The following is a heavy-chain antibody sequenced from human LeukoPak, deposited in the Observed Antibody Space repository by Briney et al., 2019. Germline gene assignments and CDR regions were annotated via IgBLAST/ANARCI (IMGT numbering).Heavy chain of an antibody. V-gene: IGHV4-34*01. Sequence: PSETLSLTCSVSGASLSESFWSWVRQPPGKGLEWIGEINHTGFTHYNPSLKSRVTMSSDLSKNQFSLNLTSLTAADSAVYYCAKLSPRSGWGQGTLVTVSS. D-gene: IGHD2/OR15-2a*01. J-gene: IGHJ4*02. CDR1: GASLSESF. CDR2: INHTGFT. CDR3: AKLSPRSG.